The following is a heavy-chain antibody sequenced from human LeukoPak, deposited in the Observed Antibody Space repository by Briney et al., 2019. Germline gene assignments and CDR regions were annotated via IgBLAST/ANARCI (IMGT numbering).Heavy chain of an antibody. CDR1: GSTFSSYS. Sequence: PGGSLRLSCAASGSTFSSYSMNWVRQAPGKGLEWVSSISSSSSYIYYADSVKGRFTISRDNAKNSLYLQMNSLRVEDTAVYYCAREAWANVDYWGQGTLVTVPS. CDR2: ISSSSSYI. J-gene: IGHJ4*02. D-gene: IGHD1-26*01. V-gene: IGHV3-21*04. CDR3: AREAWANVDY.